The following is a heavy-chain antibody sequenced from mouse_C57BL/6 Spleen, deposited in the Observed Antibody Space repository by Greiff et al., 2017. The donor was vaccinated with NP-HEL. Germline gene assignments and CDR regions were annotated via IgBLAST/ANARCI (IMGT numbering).Heavy chain of an antibody. V-gene: IGHV2-5*01. CDR3: AKRDGSSSYAMDY. CDR1: GFSLTSYG. Sequence: QVQLKESGPGLVQPSQSLSITCTVSGFSLTSYGVHWVRQSPGKGLEWLGVIWRGGSADYNAAFMSRLSITKDNSKSQVFFKMNSLQADDTAIYYCAKRDGSSSYAMDYWGQGTSVTVSS. D-gene: IGHD1-1*01. J-gene: IGHJ4*01. CDR2: IWRGGSA.